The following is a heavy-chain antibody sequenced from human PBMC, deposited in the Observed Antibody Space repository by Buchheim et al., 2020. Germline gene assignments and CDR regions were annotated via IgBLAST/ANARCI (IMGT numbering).Heavy chain of an antibody. V-gene: IGHV3-33*01. Sequence: QVQLVESGGGVVQPGRSLRLSCAASGFTFSSYGMHWVRQAPGKGLEWVAVIWYDGSNKYYADSVKGRFTISRDNSKNTLYLQMNSLRAEDTAVYYCARASVPTNSYYYYYGMDVWGQGIT. D-gene: IGHD1-14*01. CDR2: IWYDGSNK. CDR3: ARASVPTNSYYYYYGMDV. J-gene: IGHJ6*02. CDR1: GFTFSSYG.